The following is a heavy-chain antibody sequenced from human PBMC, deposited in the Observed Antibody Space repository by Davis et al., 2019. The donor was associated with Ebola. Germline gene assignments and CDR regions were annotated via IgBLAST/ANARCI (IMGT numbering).Heavy chain of an antibody. CDR2: IYSGGST. Sequence: GESLKISCVASGFTVSSDYMSWVRQAPGKGLEWVSVIYSGGSTYYADSVKGRFTISRDNAKNSLYLQMNSLRAEDTAVYYCARDYRFLSGYWGQGTLVTVSS. V-gene: IGHV3-53*01. CDR1: GFTVSSDY. J-gene: IGHJ4*02. CDR3: ARDYRFLSGY. D-gene: IGHD1-14*01.